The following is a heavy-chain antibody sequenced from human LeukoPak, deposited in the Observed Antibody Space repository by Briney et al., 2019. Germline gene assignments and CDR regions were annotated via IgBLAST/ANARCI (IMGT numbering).Heavy chain of an antibody. CDR3: AREESVVVVTATAIDY. J-gene: IGHJ4*02. CDR1: GYTFTSYG. D-gene: IGHD2-21*02. Sequence: ASVKVSCKASGYTFTSYGISWVRQAPGQGLEWMGWISAYNGNTNYAQKLQGRVIMTTDTSTSTAYMELRSLRSDDTAVYYCAREESVVVVTATAIDYWGQGTLVTVSS. V-gene: IGHV1-18*01. CDR2: ISAYNGNT.